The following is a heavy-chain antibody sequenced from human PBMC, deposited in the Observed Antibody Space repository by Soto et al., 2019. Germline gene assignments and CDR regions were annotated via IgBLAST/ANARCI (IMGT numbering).Heavy chain of an antibody. CDR1: GFRFSDYP. V-gene: IGHV3-7*03. D-gene: IGHD1-1*01. CDR2: INRRGTST. Sequence: RLSCVGSGFRFSDYPLNWVRQAPGQGLEWVANINRRGTSTNCVDSVRGRFFTSRDSTRNSLYLNMDSLRVEDTATYYCVRGTPTPGLDIWGRGTTVTVSS. CDR3: VRGTPTPGLDI. J-gene: IGHJ6*02.